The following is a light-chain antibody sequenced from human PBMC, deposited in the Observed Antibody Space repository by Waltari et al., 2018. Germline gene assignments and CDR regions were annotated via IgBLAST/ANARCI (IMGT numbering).Light chain of an antibody. V-gene: IGKV1-39*01. Sequence: DIQITQSPSSLSASVGDRVTITCRASQTIRIYLNWYQQKPGRAPNLLIYAASSLQSGVPSRFSGSGSGTDFNLTISSLQPEDFATYYGQQSYSAPPTFGQGTKLEI. J-gene: IGKJ2*01. CDR3: QQSYSAPPT. CDR2: AAS. CDR1: QTIRIY.